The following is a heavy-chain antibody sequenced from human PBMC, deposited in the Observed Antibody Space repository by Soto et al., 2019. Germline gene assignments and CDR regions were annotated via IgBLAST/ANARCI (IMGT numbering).Heavy chain of an antibody. Sequence: QVQLVESGGGVVQPGRSLRLSCAASGFTFNSYAIHWVRQAPGKGLEWVALVSCSGSRTHYEDSVKGRFTISRDDSKHTVYLQMNNLRVEDTALYYCARDGGNTMNWFDPWGQGTLVTVSS. D-gene: IGHD2-15*01. CDR3: ARDGGNTMNWFDP. CDR1: GFTFNSYA. CDR2: VSCSGSRT. J-gene: IGHJ5*02. V-gene: IGHV3-30-3*01.